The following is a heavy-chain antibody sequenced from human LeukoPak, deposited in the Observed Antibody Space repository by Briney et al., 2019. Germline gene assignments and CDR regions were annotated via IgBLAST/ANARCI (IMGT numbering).Heavy chain of an antibody. V-gene: IGHV3-48*04. J-gene: IGHJ5*02. CDR3: ARQTVATIISWFDP. CDR2: ISSSSSTI. Sequence: GGSLRLSCAASGFTFSSYSMNWVRQAPGKGLEWVSYISSSSSTIYYADSVKGRFTISRDNAKNSLYLQMNSLRAEDTAVYYCARQTVATIISWFDPWGQGTLVTVSS. D-gene: IGHD5-12*01. CDR1: GFTFSSYS.